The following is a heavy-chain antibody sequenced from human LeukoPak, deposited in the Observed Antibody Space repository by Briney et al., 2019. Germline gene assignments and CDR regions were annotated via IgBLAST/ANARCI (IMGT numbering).Heavy chain of an antibody. D-gene: IGHD1-26*01. CDR1: GGSFSGYY. V-gene: IGHV4-59*01. CDR3: AREPGATSGHIDAFDI. CDR2: IYYSGST. J-gene: IGHJ3*02. Sequence: SETLSLTCAVYGGSFSGYYWSWIRQPPGKGLEWIGYIYYSGSTNYNPSLKSRVTISVDTSKNQFSLKLSSVTAADTAVYYCAREPGATSGHIDAFDIWGQGTMVTVSS.